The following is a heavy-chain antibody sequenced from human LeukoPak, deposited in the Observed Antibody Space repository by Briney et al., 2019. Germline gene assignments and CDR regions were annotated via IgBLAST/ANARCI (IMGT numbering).Heavy chain of an antibody. J-gene: IGHJ4*02. D-gene: IGHD2-21*02. V-gene: IGHV3-30*02. Sequence: GGSLRLSCAASGFTFSIYGMHWVRQAPGKGLEWVAFIRYDGSNKYYADSVKGRFTISRDNSKNTLYLQMNSLRDEDTAVYYCAKLPLAYCGGDCYSEANYFNYWGQGTLVTVSS. CDR2: IRYDGSNK. CDR3: AKLPLAYCGGDCYSEANYFNY. CDR1: GFTFSIYG.